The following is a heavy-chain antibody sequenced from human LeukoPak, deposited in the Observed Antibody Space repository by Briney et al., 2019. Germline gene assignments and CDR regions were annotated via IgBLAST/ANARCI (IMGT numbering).Heavy chain of an antibody. CDR1: GFTFSSYD. Sequence: GGSLRLSCSASGFTFSSYDMHWVRQATGKGLEWVSAIGTAGDTYYPGSVKGRFTISRENAKNSLYLQMNSLRAEDTAVYYCARAPAEYSSGWRDDAFDIWGQGTMVTVSS. V-gene: IGHV3-13*01. J-gene: IGHJ3*02. CDR3: ARAPAEYSSGWRDDAFDI. CDR2: IGTAGDT. D-gene: IGHD6-19*01.